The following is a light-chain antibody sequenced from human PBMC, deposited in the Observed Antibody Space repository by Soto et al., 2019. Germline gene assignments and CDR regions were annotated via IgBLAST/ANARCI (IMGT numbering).Light chain of an antibody. CDR2: AAS. J-gene: IGKJ5*01. Sequence: DIQMTQSPSTLSASVGDRVTITCRASQSLNSLLAWYQQKPGRAPKLLIYAASTLQSGVPSRFSGSGSGTEFTLTISSLQPEDFATYYCQQSYSTLPITFGQGTRLEIK. CDR3: QQSYSTLPIT. V-gene: IGKV1-5*01. CDR1: QSLNSL.